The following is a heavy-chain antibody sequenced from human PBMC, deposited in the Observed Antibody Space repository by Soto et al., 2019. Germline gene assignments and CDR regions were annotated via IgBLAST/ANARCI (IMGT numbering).Heavy chain of an antibody. CDR3: VSELDWLLAFDY. J-gene: IGHJ4*02. V-gene: IGHV3-33*01. Sequence: QVQLVESGGGVVQSGRSLRLSCAASGFPFSTYGMHWVRQAPGKGLEWVAMTWHDGGNKYYADSVKGRFTISRDNSKNTLYLQMNSLRAEDTAVYYCVSELDWLLAFDYWGQGTLVTVS. CDR1: GFPFSTYG. D-gene: IGHD3-9*01. CDR2: TWHDGGNK.